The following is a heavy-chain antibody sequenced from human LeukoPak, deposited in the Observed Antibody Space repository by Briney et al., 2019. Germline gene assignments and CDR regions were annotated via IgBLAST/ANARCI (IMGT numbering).Heavy chain of an antibody. Sequence: EGSLRLSCAASGFTFSSYAMSWVRQAPGKGREWVLDISGSGGSIYYADSVKGRFTISRDNSKNTLYLQMNSLRAEDTAVYYCAKYYYDSSGYYYDPIYFDYWGQGPLVTVSS. D-gene: IGHD3-22*01. CDR1: GFTFSSYA. V-gene: IGHV3-23*01. CDR3: AKYYYDSSGYYYDPIYFDY. CDR2: ISGSGGSI. J-gene: IGHJ4*02.